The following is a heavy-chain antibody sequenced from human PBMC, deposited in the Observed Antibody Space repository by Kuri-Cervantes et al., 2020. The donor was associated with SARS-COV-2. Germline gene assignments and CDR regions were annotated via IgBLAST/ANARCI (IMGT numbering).Heavy chain of an antibody. CDR2: IYYSGST. D-gene: IGHD3-10*01. CDR3: ARALFDYYGSGSTPFDY. Sequence: SQTLSLTCAVYGGSFSGYYWTWIRQHPGKGLEWIGYIYYSGSTYYNPPLKSRVTISVDTSKNQFSLKLSSVTAADTAVYYCARALFDYYGSGSTPFDYWGQGTLVTVSS. V-gene: IGHV4-31*02. CDR1: GGSFSGYY. J-gene: IGHJ4*02.